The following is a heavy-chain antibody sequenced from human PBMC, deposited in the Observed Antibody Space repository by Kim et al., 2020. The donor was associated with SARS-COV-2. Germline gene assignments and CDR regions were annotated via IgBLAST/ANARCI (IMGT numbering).Heavy chain of an antibody. Sequence: SETLSLTCTVSGASIDNNKYYWSFPRQPPGKGLEWIGGVHNSGDTYYNASLESRVTISVNMCKNQFSLKLTSVTAADTAVYYCARRGQYYGSGSFQWGQGTLVAVSA. D-gene: IGHD3-10*01. J-gene: IGHJ4*02. CDR2: VHNSGDT. V-gene: IGHV4-39*01. CDR1: GASIDNNKYY. CDR3: ARRGQYYGSGSFQ.